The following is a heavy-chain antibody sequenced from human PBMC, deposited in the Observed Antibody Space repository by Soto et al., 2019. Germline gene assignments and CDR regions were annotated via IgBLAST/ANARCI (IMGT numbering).Heavy chain of an antibody. CDR2: INPSGGST. D-gene: IGHD1-26*01. Sequence: ASVKVSCKASGYTFTSYYMHWVRQAPGQGLEWMGIINPSGGSTSYAQKFQGRVTMTRDTSTSTVYTELSSLRSEDTAVYYCARVSLVGATRMDYDYWGQGTLVTVSS. CDR3: ARVSLVGATRMDYDY. V-gene: IGHV1-46*01. CDR1: GYTFTSYY. J-gene: IGHJ4*02.